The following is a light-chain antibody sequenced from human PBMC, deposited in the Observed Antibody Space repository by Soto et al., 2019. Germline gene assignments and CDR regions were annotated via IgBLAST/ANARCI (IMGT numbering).Light chain of an antibody. Sequence: DIQLTQSPPIVSASEGDRVTITCRVSQSIGSWLAWYQQKPGKAPNLLIFQTSNLESGVPSRFSGSGSGTEFTLTIRSLQHEDFATYYCQQCNTYSTFGQGTKVESK. J-gene: IGKJ1*01. CDR1: QSIGSW. CDR2: QTS. V-gene: IGKV1-5*03. CDR3: QQCNTYST.